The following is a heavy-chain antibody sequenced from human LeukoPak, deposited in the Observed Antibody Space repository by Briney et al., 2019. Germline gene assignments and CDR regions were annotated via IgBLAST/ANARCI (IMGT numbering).Heavy chain of an antibody. Sequence: GGSLRLSCAASGFTFSDYYMSWIRQAPGKGLEWVSYISSSGSTIYYADSVKGRFTISRDNTKNSLYLQMNSLRVEDTAIYYCARETEDSLDYWGQGTLVTVSS. CDR1: GFTFSDYY. V-gene: IGHV3-11*01. J-gene: IGHJ4*02. CDR2: ISSSGSTI. CDR3: ARETEDSLDY. D-gene: IGHD3/OR15-3a*01.